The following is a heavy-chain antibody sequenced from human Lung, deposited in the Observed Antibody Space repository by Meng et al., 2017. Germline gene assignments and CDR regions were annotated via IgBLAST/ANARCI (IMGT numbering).Heavy chain of an antibody. CDR2: INPKSGDT. CDR3: ARDEDISAAGKLFGDY. V-gene: IGHV1-2*06. D-gene: IGHD6-13*01. CDR1: GYTFPDYW. Sequence: QWQLGQSGDEWKRPGASVKVSCKASGYTFPDYWLHWVRRAPGQGLEWMGRINPKSGDTHYAQRFQGRVTMTGDTSISTAYMELSGLRSDDTAMYYCARDEDISAAGKLFGDYWGQGTLVTVSS. J-gene: IGHJ4*02.